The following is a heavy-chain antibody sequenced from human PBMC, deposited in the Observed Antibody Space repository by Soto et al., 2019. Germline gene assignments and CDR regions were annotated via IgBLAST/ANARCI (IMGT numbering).Heavy chain of an antibody. CDR2: IYHSGST. CDR1: GGSISSGGYS. D-gene: IGHD1-1*01. V-gene: IGHV4-30-2*01. Sequence: SETLSLTCAVSGGSISSGGYSWSWIRQPPGKGLEWIGYIYHSGSTYYNPSLKSRVTISVDRSKNTLYLQLDSLRAEDTAVYYCARNIGGKEATGNMGFDHWGQGTPVTVSS. J-gene: IGHJ4*02. CDR3: ARNIGGKEATGNMGFDH.